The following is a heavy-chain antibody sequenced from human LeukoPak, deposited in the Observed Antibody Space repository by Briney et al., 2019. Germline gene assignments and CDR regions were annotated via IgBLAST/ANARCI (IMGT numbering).Heavy chain of an antibody. CDR1: GYTFSSYG. J-gene: IGHJ5*02. CDR3: ARGILADDVLTGP. CDR2: VSTYNGDT. V-gene: IGHV1-18*01. D-gene: IGHD3-9*01. Sequence: ASVKVSCKTSGYTFSSYGITWVRQAPGQGLEWMGWVSTYNGDTKYAPKLQGRVTMTTDTYTTTAFMQLRSLRTDDTAVYFCARGILADDVLTGPWGQGPLVIVSS.